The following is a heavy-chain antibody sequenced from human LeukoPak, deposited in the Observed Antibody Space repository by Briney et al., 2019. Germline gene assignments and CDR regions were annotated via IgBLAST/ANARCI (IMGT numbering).Heavy chain of an antibody. Sequence: SETLSLTCTVSGGSISSYYWSWIRQPPGKGLEWIGYIYYSGSTNYNPSLKSRVTISVDTSKNQFSLKLSSVTAADTAVYYCASDYGSGSYWHFDAFDIWGQGTMVTVSS. J-gene: IGHJ3*02. CDR1: GGSISSYY. CDR2: IYYSGST. D-gene: IGHD3-10*01. CDR3: ASDYGSGSYWHFDAFDI. V-gene: IGHV4-59*12.